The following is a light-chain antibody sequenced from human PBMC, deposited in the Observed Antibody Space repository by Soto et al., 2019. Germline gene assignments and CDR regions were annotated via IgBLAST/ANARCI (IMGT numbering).Light chain of an antibody. CDR1: QSIGSW. V-gene: IGKV1-5*03. Sequence: DIQVTQSPSTLSASVGGRVTITCRASQSIGSWLAWYQQKPGKAPKLLIYKASTLESGVPSNFSGSGSGTEFTLTISSLQPEDFATYYCQQYNSYPWTFGQGTKVDIK. J-gene: IGKJ1*01. CDR3: QQYNSYPWT. CDR2: KAS.